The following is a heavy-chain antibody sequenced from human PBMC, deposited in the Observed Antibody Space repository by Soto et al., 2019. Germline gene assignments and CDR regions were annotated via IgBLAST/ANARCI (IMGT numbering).Heavy chain of an antibody. D-gene: IGHD6-19*01. Sequence: SETLSLTCTVSGGSISSYYWSWIRQPPGKGLEWIGYIYYSGSTNYNPSLKSRVTISVDTSKNQFSLKLSSVTAADTAVYYCARDSYSSGFYYYFDYWGQGTLVTVSS. CDR3: ARDSYSSGFYYYFDY. J-gene: IGHJ4*02. CDR1: GGSISSYY. CDR2: IYYSGST. V-gene: IGHV4-59*01.